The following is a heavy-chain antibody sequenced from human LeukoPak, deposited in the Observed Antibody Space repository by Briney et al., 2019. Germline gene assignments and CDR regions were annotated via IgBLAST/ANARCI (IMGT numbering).Heavy chain of an antibody. J-gene: IGHJ6*02. CDR1: GFTLSSNY. V-gene: IGHV3-23*01. CDR3: AKYYYDSSRQGMDV. CDR2: IVGSGDST. Sequence: GGSLRLSCAASGFTLSSNYMSWVRQAPGKGLKWVSAIVGSGDSTYYADSVKGRFTISRDNSKNTLYPQMNSLTAEDTALYYCAKYYYDSSRQGMDVWGQGTTVTVS. D-gene: IGHD3-22*01.